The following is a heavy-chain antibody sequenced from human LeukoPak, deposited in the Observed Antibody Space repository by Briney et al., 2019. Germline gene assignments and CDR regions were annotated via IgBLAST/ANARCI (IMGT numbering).Heavy chain of an antibody. CDR1: GFSFSNSY. V-gene: IGHV3-7*01. D-gene: IGHD4-17*01. CDR3: ARLLGFVTTFDY. CDR2: IWPDGSEK. Sequence: GGSLRLSCAASGFSFSNSYMSWVRQGPGQGLEWVATIWPDGSEKKYMDSLRDRFTISRDNARDLLFLQMNSLSVEDTAVYFCARLLGFVTTFDYWGQGALVTVSS. J-gene: IGHJ4*02.